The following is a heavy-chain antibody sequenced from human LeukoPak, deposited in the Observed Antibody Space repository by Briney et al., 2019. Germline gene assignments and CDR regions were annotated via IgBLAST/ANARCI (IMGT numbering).Heavy chain of an antibody. CDR1: GGSISSSSYY. D-gene: IGHD3-3*01. CDR2: IYYSGST. V-gene: IGHV4-39*07. J-gene: IGHJ2*01. Sequence: SETLSLTCTVSGGSISSSSYYWGWIRQPPGKGLEWIGSIYYSGSTYYNPSLKSRVTISVDTSKNQFSLSLISVTAADTAVYYCARDGVSALNLYSDLWGRGTLVTVSS. CDR3: ARDGVSALNLYSDL.